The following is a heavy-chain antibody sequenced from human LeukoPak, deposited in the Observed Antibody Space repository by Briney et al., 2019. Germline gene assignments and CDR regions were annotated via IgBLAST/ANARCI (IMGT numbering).Heavy chain of an antibody. CDR2: IIPIFGTA. CDR1: GGTFSSYA. J-gene: IGHJ4*02. D-gene: IGHD2-2*02. Sequence: SVKVSCKASGGTFSSYAISWVRQAPGQGLEWMGGIIPIFGTANYAQKFQGRVTITTDESTSTAYMELSSLRSEDTAVYYCARAGFSDIVVVPAAITHFDYWGQGTLATVSS. V-gene: IGHV1-69*05. CDR3: ARAGFSDIVVVPAAITHFDY.